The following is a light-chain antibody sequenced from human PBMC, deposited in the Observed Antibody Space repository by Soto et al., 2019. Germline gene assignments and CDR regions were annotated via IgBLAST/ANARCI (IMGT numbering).Light chain of an antibody. Sequence: QSALTQPASVSGSPGQSITISCTGTSSDVGGYNYVSWYQQHPGKAPKLMIYDVSNRPSGVSNRFSGSKSGNTASLTISGRQAEDEADDYCSSYTGSGTCVVFGGGTKLTVL. CDR1: SSDVGGYNY. J-gene: IGLJ2*01. CDR3: SSYTGSGTCVV. CDR2: DVS. V-gene: IGLV2-14*01.